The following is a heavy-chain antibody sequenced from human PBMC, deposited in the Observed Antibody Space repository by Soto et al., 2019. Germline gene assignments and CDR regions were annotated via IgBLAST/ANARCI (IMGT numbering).Heavy chain of an antibody. CDR1: GYSFTSYW. J-gene: IGHJ6*02. Sequence: PGESLKISCKGSGYSFTSYWIGWVRQMPGKGLEWMGIIYPGDSDTRYSPSFQSQVTISADKSISTAYLQWSSLKASDTAMYYCARQRSDRGATVTTGYYYYGMDVWGQGTTVTVSS. CDR2: IYPGDSDT. V-gene: IGHV5-51*01. D-gene: IGHD4-17*01. CDR3: ARQRSDRGATVTTGYYYYGMDV.